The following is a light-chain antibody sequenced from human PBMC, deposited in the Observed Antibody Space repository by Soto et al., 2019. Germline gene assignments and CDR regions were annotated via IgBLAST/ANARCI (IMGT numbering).Light chain of an antibody. J-gene: IGKJ5*01. V-gene: IGKV3-11*01. Sequence: EIVLTQSPATLSLSPGERATLSCRASQSVSSYLAWYQHKPGQAPKLLIYDASNRATGIPARFSGSGSGTDFTLTISSLEPEDFAVYYCQQRSKWPITFGNGTRLEIK. CDR3: QQRSKWPIT. CDR2: DAS. CDR1: QSVSSY.